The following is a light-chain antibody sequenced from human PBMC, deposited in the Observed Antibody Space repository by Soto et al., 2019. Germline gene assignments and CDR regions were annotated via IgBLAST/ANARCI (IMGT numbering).Light chain of an antibody. V-gene: IGLV2-23*02. Sequence: QSALTQPASVSGSPGQSITISCTGTSSDVGSYNLVSWYQQHPGKAPKLMIYEVSKRPSGVSNRFSGSKSGNTASLTISGLQAEDEADYYCCSYAGYWVIGGGTQLTVL. CDR2: EVS. CDR3: CSYAGYWV. J-gene: IGLJ3*02. CDR1: SSDVGSYNL.